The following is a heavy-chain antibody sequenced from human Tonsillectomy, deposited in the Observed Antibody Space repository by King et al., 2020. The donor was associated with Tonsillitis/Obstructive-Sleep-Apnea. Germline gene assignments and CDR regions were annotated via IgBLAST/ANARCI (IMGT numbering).Heavy chain of an antibody. D-gene: IGHD5-18*01. CDR1: GYTFTGYY. V-gene: IGHV1-2*02. CDR2: INPNSGGT. CDR3: AREDTAIVIGGPDY. J-gene: IGHJ4*02. Sequence: VQLVESGAEVKKPGASVKVSCKASGYTFTGYYMHWVRQAPGQGLEWMGWINPNSGGTNYAQKFQGRVTMTRDTSISTACMELSRLRSDDTAVYYCAREDTAIVIGGPDYWGQGTLVTVSS.